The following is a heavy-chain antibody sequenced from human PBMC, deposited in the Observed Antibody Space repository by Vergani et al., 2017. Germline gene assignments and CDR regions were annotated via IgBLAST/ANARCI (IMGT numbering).Heavy chain of an antibody. CDR1: GGSINSHNYY. CDR2: IHTSGST. D-gene: IGHD3-22*01. J-gene: IGHJ6*02. Sequence: QVQLQESGPGLVKPSQTLSLTCTVSGGSINSHNYYWSWIRQPAGKGLEWIGRIHTSGSTNYNPSLKSRVTISVDTSKNQFSLKLSSVTAADTAVYYCARVRRDDSSGYYYYYGMYGWGQGTTVTVSS. CDR3: ARVRRDDSSGYYYYYGMYG. V-gene: IGHV4-61*02.